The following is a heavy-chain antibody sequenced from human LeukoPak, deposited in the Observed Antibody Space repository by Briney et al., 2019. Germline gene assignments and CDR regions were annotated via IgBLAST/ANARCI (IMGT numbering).Heavy chain of an antibody. CDR2: IYSGGST. CDR3: ARGSVLDAFDI. Sequence: PGGSLRLSCAASGFTFSSQAMNWVRQAPGKGLEWVSVIYSGGSTYYADSVKGRFTFSRHNSKNTLYLQMNSLRPEDTAVYYCARGSVLDAFDIWGQGTMVTVSS. CDR1: GFTFSSQA. V-gene: IGHV3-53*04. J-gene: IGHJ3*02.